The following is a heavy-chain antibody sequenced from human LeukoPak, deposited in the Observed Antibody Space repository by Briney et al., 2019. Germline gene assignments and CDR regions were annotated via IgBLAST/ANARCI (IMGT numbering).Heavy chain of an antibody. CDR3: AKDRYNGGFDY. CDR2: ISGSGGST. J-gene: IGHJ4*02. Sequence: PSETLSLTCAVYGGSFSGYYWSWVRQAPGKGLEWVSAISGSGGSTYYADSVKGRFTISRDNSKNTLYLQMNSLRAEDTAVYYCAKDRYNGGFDYWGQGTLVTVSS. D-gene: IGHD2-8*01. V-gene: IGHV3-23*01. CDR1: GGSFSGYY.